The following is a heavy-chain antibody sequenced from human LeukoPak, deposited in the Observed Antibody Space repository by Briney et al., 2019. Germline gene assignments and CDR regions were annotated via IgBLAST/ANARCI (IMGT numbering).Heavy chain of an antibody. CDR1: GYTFISNG. CDR2: ISAYNGNT. Sequence: ASVKISCTTSGYTFISNGISWGRHAPGQRLVWMGGISAYNGNTNYAQRHQGRVTMTTDTSTSTDYMELRSLRSDDTAVYYCARITYSSFVDFYYGMDVWGQGTTVTVSS. D-gene: IGHD6-6*01. J-gene: IGHJ6*02. V-gene: IGHV1-18*01. CDR3: ARITYSSFVDFYYGMDV.